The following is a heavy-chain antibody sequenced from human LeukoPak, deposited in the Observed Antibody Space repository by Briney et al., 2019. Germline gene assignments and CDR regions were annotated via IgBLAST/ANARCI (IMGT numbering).Heavy chain of an antibody. J-gene: IGHJ3*02. CDR2: IYHTGNI. V-gene: IGHV4-4*02. Sequence: PSGTLSLTCAVSGGSISSSNWWSWVRQAPGKGLEWIGEIYHTGNINYNPSLKSRVTISVDKSKNQFSLKLSSVTAADTAVYYCARVGYSYVAFDIWGQGTMVTVSS. CDR1: GGSISSSNW. CDR3: ARVGYSYVAFDI. D-gene: IGHD5-18*01.